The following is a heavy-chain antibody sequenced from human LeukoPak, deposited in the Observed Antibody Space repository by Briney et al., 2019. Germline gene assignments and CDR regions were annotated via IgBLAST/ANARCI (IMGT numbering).Heavy chain of an antibody. Sequence: GGSLRLSCAASGFTFSSYAMSWVRQAPGKGLEWVSAVSGGGGSTYYAGSVKGRFTVSRDNSKNTLNLQMNSLRAEDTAVYYCAKERYYNDYGNWFDPWGQGTLVTVSS. CDR2: VSGGGGST. D-gene: IGHD4-17*01. V-gene: IGHV3-23*01. CDR3: AKERYYNDYGNWFDP. J-gene: IGHJ5*02. CDR1: GFTFSSYA.